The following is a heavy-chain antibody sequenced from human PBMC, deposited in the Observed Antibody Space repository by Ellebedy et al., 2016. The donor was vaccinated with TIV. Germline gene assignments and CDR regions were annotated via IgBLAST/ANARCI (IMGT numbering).Heavy chain of an antibody. CDR2: LSYDGSNE. CDR3: AKKIPGGVIAAMDY. Sequence: GGSLRLXCAASGFSFNLYGMHWVRQAPGKGLEWVAVLSYDGSNEYYADSVKGRFTISRDNSKNTLFLEMNSLRAEDTAVYYCAKKIPGGVIAAMDYWGQGTLVTVSS. CDR1: GFSFNLYG. D-gene: IGHD3-16*02. V-gene: IGHV3-30*18. J-gene: IGHJ4*02.